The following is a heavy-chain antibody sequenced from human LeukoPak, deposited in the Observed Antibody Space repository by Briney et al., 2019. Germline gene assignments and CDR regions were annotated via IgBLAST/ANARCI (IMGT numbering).Heavy chain of an antibody. CDR3: ARDPSPDYYDSSGYLDY. V-gene: IGHV3-33*08. CDR2: IWYDGSNK. CDR1: GFTFSSYS. D-gene: IGHD3-22*01. J-gene: IGHJ4*02. Sequence: GGSLRLSCAASGFTFSSYSMNWVRQAPGKGLEWVAVIWYDGSNKYYADSVKGRFTISRDNSKNTLYLQMNSLRAEDTAVYYCARDPSPDYYDSSGYLDYWGQGTLVTVSS.